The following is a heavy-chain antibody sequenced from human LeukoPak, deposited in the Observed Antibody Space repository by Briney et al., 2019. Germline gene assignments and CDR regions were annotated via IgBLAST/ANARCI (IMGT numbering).Heavy chain of an antibody. V-gene: IGHV1-18*01. Sequence: GSSVKVSCKASGYTFTSYGISWVQQAPGQGLEWMGWISAYNGNTNYAQKLQGRVTMTTDTSTSTAYMELRSLRSDDTAVYYCARVSPDLYIDYWGQGTLVTVSS. J-gene: IGHJ4*02. CDR3: ARVSPDLYIDY. CDR2: ISAYNGNT. CDR1: GYTFTSYG.